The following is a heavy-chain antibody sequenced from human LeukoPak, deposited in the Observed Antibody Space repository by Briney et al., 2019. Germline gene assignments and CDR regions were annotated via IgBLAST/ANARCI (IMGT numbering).Heavy chain of an antibody. CDR2: IYYSGST. Sequence: PSETLSLTCTVSGGSISGYYWSWIRQPPGKGLEYIGYIYYSGSTNYNPSLKSRVTTSVGTSKNQFSLKLSSVTAADTAMYHCARDPPGSGSYLDYWGQGTLVTVSS. CDR3: ARDPPGSGSYLDY. CDR1: GGSISGYY. D-gene: IGHD3-10*01. J-gene: IGHJ4*02. V-gene: IGHV4-59*01.